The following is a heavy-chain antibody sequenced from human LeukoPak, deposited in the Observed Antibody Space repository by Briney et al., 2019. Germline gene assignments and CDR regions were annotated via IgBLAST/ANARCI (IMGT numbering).Heavy chain of an antibody. J-gene: IGHJ4*02. CDR3: AGGYYFDY. CDR1: GFTFSSYA. CDR2: IVGSGGPT. D-gene: IGHD3-22*01. Sequence: PGGSLRLSCAASGFTFSSYAMSWVRQAPGEGLEWVSSIVGSGGPTYYADSVKGRFTISRDNSKNTLYLQVNSLRAEDTAVYYCAGGYYFDYWGQGTLVTVSS. V-gene: IGHV3-23*01.